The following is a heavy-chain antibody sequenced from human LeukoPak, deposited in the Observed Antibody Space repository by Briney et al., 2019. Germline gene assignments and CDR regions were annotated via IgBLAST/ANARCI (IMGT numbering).Heavy chain of an antibody. J-gene: IGHJ4*02. CDR2: IRRNTYVGTA. CDR1: GFTFADYA. D-gene: IGHD3-22*01. Sequence: GGSLRLSCTASGFTFADYALTWVRRAPGKGLEWVGFIRRNTYVGTAEYAASVKGRFTMSRDDSESTAYLQMNSLKPADTAVYYCARSRYYQSSGYYYEGVPDYWGQGTLVTVSS. V-gene: IGHV3-49*04. CDR3: ARSRYYQSSGYYYEGVPDY.